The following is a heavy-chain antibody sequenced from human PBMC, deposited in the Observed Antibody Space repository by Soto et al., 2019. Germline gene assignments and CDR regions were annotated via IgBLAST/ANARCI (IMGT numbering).Heavy chain of an antibody. J-gene: IGHJ4*02. V-gene: IGHV4-39*01. CDR2: IYYSGST. CDR1: GGSISSSSYY. Sequence: PSETLSLTCTVSGGSISSSSYYWGWIRQPPGKGLEWIGSIYYSGSTYYNPSLKSRVTISVDTSKNQFSLKLSSVTAADTAVYYCASQRTGYGSGWYFDYWGQGTLVTVSS. CDR3: ASQRTGYGSGWYFDY. D-gene: IGHD6-19*01.